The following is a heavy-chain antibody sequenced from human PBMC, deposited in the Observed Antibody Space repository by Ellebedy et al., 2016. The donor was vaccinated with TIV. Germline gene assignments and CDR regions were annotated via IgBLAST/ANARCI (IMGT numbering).Heavy chain of an antibody. J-gene: IGHJ5*02. D-gene: IGHD4-17*01. CDR1: GDSISTSVYY. CDR3: SRHSTVTTIGT. V-gene: IGHV4-39*01. CDR2: FSQSGST. Sequence: MPSETLSLTCTVSGDSISTSVYYWGWIRQPPGKGLEGIGCFSQSGSTYYNPSLTSRITISVDTSKNQFSLKLSSVTAADTAIFYCSRHSTVTTIGTWGQGALVTVSS.